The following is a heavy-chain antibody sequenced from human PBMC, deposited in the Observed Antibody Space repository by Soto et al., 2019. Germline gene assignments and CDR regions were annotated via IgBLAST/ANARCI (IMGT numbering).Heavy chain of an antibody. V-gene: IGHV3-74*01. Sequence: AGGSLRLSCEASGFTFSSYWMHWVRQGPGRGLEWLSLINSDGSSPNYADSVKGRFTVSRDNAKNTLFLQMNSLRVDDTGVYYCTRDRRISGFDPWGQGTLVTVSS. J-gene: IGHJ5*02. CDR1: GFTFSSYW. CDR3: TRDRRISGFDP. D-gene: IGHD3-16*02. CDR2: INSDGSSP.